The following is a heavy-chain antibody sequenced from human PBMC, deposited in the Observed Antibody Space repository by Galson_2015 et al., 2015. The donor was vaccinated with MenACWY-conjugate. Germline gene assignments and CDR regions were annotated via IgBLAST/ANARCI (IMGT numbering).Heavy chain of an antibody. CDR3: AHRPTLGGSGSYYNNWFDP. V-gene: IGHV2-5*02. Sequence: PALVKPTQPLTLTCTFSGFSLSTSGVGVGWIRQPPGKALEWLALIYWDGDKRYSPSLKSRLTITKDTSKNQVVLTMTNMDPVDTATYYCAHRPTLGGSGSYYNNWFDPWGQGTLVTVSS. D-gene: IGHD3-10*01. CDR2: IYWDGDK. J-gene: IGHJ5*02. CDR1: GFSLSTSGVG.